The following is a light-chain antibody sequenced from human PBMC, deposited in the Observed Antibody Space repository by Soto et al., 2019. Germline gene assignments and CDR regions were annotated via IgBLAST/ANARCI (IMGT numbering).Light chain of an antibody. CDR2: EVS. Sequence: QSALTQPASVSGSPGQSITISCTGTSSDVDVGGYNYVSWYQQHPGKAPKLMIYEVSNRPSGVSNRFSGSKSGNTASLTISGLQAEDEADDYCSSYTSSATGGFGGGTKLTGL. V-gene: IGLV2-14*01. J-gene: IGLJ3*02. CDR1: SSDVDVGGYNY. CDR3: SSYTSSATGG.